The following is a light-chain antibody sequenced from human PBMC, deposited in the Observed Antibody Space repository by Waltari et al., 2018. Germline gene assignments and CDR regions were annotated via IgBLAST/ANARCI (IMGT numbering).Light chain of an antibody. Sequence: QSALTQPPSVSGAPGQRVTISCTGSGSNIGAGYDVHWYQQFPGTVPKLLLSGNNNRPSGVPDRFSASKTGTSASLAITGLQAEDEADYYCQSYDRRLSVVFGGGTKLTVL. CDR1: GSNIGAGYD. J-gene: IGLJ2*01. V-gene: IGLV1-40*01. CDR2: GNN. CDR3: QSYDRRLSVV.